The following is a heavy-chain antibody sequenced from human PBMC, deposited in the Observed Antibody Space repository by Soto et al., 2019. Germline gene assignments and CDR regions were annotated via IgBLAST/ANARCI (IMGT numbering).Heavy chain of an antibody. CDR3: ATDQSSSSYYYYYGMDV. CDR1: GYTLAELS. Sequence: GASVKVSCKVSGYTLAELSMHWVRQAPGKGLEWMGGFGPEDGETIYAQKFQGRVTMTEDTSTDTAYMELSSLRSEDTAVYYCATDQSSSSYYYYYGMDVWGQGTTVTVSS. J-gene: IGHJ6*02. D-gene: IGHD6-6*01. V-gene: IGHV1-24*01. CDR2: FGPEDGET.